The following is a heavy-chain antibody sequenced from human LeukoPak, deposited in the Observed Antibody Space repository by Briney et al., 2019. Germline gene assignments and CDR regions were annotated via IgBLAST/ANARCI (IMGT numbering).Heavy chain of an antibody. CDR3: ARARGIAAAFDY. CDR2: IYYSGST. Sequence: SETLSLTCTVSGGSISSSSYYWGWIRQPPGKGLEWIGSIYYSGSTYYNPSLKSRVTISVDTSKNQFSLKLSSVTAADTAVYYCARARGIAAAFDYWGQGTLVTVSS. CDR1: GGSISSSSYY. J-gene: IGHJ4*02. V-gene: IGHV4-39*07. D-gene: IGHD6-13*01.